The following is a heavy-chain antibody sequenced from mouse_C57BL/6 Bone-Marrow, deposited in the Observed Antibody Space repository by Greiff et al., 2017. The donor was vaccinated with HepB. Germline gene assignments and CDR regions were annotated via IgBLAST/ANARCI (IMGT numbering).Heavy chain of an antibody. V-gene: IGHV1-18*01. Sequence: DVKLVESGPELVKPGASVKIPCKASGYTFTDYNMDWVKQSHGKSLEWIGDINPNNGGTIYNQKFKGKATLTVDKSSSTAYMELRSLTSEDTAVYYCARGTVVATSRYFDYWGQGTTLTVSS. CDR1: GYTFTDYN. J-gene: IGHJ2*01. D-gene: IGHD1-1*01. CDR2: INPNNGGT. CDR3: ARGTVVATSRYFDY.